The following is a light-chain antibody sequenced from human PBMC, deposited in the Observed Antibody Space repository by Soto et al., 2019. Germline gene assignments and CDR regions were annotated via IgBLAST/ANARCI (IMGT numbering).Light chain of an antibody. J-gene: IGKJ5*01. CDR3: QQRSNWPLT. CDR2: DAS. V-gene: IGKV3-11*01. CDR1: QSVSSY. Sequence: EIVLTQSPATLSLSPGERATLSCRASQSVSSYLAWYQQKPGQAPRLLIYDASNRATGIPARLSGSGSGTDFTLTISSLEPEDFAVYYCQQRSNWPLTFGKGTRLESK.